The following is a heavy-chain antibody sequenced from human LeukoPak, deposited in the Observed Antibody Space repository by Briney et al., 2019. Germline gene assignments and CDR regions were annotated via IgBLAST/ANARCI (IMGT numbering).Heavy chain of an antibody. CDR2: IYYSGST. CDR1: GGSISSYY. Sequence: SETLSLTCTVSGGSISSYYWSWIRQPPGKGLEWIGYIYYSGSTNYNPSLKSRVTISVDTSKNQFSLKLSSVTAADTAVYYCARRPSGPKPFDYWGQGTLVTVSS. D-gene: IGHD6-25*01. J-gene: IGHJ4*02. CDR3: ARRPSGPKPFDY. V-gene: IGHV4-59*08.